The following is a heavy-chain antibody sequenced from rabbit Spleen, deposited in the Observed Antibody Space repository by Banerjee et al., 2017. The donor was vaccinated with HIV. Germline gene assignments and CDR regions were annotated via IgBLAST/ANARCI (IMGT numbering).Heavy chain of an antibody. D-gene: IGHD8-1*01. Sequence: QEQLEESGGDLVKPEGSLTLTCTASGFSFSSSYWICWVRQAPGKGLEWIACIYGGSGASTDYASWAKGRFTFSKTSSTTVTLQMTSLTAADTATYFCARDTGSSFSSYGMDLWGQGTLVTVS. V-gene: IGHV1S45*01. CDR3: ARDTGSSFSSYGMDL. CDR1: GFSFSSSYW. CDR2: IYGGSGAST. J-gene: IGHJ6*01.